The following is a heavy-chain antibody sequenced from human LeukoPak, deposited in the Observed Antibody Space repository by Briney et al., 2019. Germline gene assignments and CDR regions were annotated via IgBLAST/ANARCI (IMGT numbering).Heavy chain of an antibody. J-gene: IGHJ4*02. V-gene: IGHV4-61*02. CDR1: GGSISSGSYY. D-gene: IGHD3-3*01. Sequence: PSETLSLTCTVSGGSISSGSYYWRWIRQPAGKGLEWIVRIYTSGSTNYNPSLKSRVTISVDTSKNQFSLKLSSVTAADTAVYYCAREWQYDFWSGYSTYFDYWGQGTLVTVSS. CDR2: IYTSGST. CDR3: AREWQYDFWSGYSTYFDY.